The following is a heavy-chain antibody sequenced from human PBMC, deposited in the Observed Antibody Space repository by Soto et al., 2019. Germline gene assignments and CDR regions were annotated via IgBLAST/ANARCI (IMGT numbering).Heavy chain of an antibody. D-gene: IGHD3-3*01. V-gene: IGHV4-34*01. CDR1: GGSFSDYK. CDR3: ARGAIWSARDWLAP. Sequence: SETLSLTCAVNGGSFSDYKWTWIRQSPGKGLEWIGEINHSGITNYNPSFKSRVTLSVDTSKNQFSLRVKSVTAADTAIYFCARGAIWSARDWLAPWGPGTPLTVSS. CDR2: INHSGIT. J-gene: IGHJ5*02.